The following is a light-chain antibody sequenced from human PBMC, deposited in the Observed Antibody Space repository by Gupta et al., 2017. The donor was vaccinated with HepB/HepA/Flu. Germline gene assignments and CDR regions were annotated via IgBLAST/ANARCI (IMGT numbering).Light chain of an antibody. J-gene: IGLJ3*02. V-gene: IGLV10-54*04. Sequence: QAGLTQPPSVSKDLRQTATLTCTGNNNNVGDQGAAWLQQHQGHPPKLLSYRNNNRPSGISERFSASRSGKTAYLNITGLQPEDETDDYCSAWDSSLSAWVFGGGTKLTVL. CDR2: RNN. CDR3: SAWDSSLSAWV. CDR1: NNNVGDQG.